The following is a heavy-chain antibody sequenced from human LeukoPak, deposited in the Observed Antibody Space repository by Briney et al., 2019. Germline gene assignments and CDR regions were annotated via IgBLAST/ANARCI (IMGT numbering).Heavy chain of an antibody. D-gene: IGHD6-19*01. CDR1: GGSISSGTYY. V-gene: IGHV4-61*02. CDR2: IYISGST. J-gene: IGHJ5*02. Sequence: SQTLSLTCTVSGGSISSGTYYWSWIRQPAGRGLEWIGRIYISGSTNYNPSLKGRVTISLDTSNNQFSLKLSSVTAADTAVYYCARDRENTSGWQGWFDPWGQGTLVTVSS. CDR3: ARDRENTSGWQGWFDP.